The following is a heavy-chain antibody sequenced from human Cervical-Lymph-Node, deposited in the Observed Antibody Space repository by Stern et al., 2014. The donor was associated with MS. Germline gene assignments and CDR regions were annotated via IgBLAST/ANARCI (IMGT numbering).Heavy chain of an antibody. CDR3: ARDSPLGYCIGSNCYRSHYGMDV. CDR1: GDSLSAYY. J-gene: IGHJ6*02. CDR2: IYYSGDT. V-gene: IGHV4-59*01. D-gene: IGHD2-2*02. Sequence: QVQLQESGPGLVKPSETLSLTCTVSGDSLSAYYWSWIRQPPGKGLEWIGFIYYSGDTTSNPSLKSRVSISVDTSKNQFSLTLKSVTAADSAVYFCARDSPLGYCIGSNCYRSHYGMDVWGQGTTVTVSS.